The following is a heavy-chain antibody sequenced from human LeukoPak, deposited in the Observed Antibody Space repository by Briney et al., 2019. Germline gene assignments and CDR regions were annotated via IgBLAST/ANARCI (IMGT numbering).Heavy chain of an antibody. Sequence: SETLSLTCAVYGGSFSGYYWSWIRQPPGKGLEWIGEINHSGSTNYNPSLKSRVTISVDTSKNQFSLKLSSVTAADTAVYYCARVRIQLSYYYYYMDVWGKGTTVTVSS. D-gene: IGHD5-18*01. CDR2: INHSGST. CDR1: GGSFSGYY. V-gene: IGHV4-34*01. CDR3: ARVRIQLSYYYYYMDV. J-gene: IGHJ6*03.